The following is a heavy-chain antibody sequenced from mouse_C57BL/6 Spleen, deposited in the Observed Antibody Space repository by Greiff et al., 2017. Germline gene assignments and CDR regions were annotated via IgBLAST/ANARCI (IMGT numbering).Heavy chain of an antibody. CDR1: GFTFSDYY. J-gene: IGHJ2*01. Sequence: EVMLVESGGGLVQPGGSLKLSCAASGFTFSDYYMYWVRQTPGKRLAWVAYISNGGGSTYYPYTVKGRFTISRDNAKNTLYLQMSRLKSEDTAMFYCARELYSTRAFDYWGQGTTLTVSS. CDR2: ISNGGGST. CDR3: ARELYSTRAFDY. V-gene: IGHV5-12*01. D-gene: IGHD2-5*01.